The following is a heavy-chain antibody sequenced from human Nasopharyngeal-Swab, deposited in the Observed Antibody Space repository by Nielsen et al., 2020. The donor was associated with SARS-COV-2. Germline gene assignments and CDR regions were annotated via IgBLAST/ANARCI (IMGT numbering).Heavy chain of an antibody. J-gene: IGHJ4*02. CDR3: ARGHLAVACFDY. V-gene: IGHV3-30-3*01. Sequence: GESLKISCAASGFTFSSYAMHLVRQAPGKGLEWVAVISYDGSNKYYADSVKGRFTISRDNSKNTLYLQMNSLRAEDTAVYYCARGHLAVACFDYWGQGTLVTVSS. CDR2: ISYDGSNK. CDR1: GFTFSSYA. D-gene: IGHD6-19*01.